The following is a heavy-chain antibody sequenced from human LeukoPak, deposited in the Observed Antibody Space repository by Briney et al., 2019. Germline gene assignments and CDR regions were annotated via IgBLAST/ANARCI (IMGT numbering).Heavy chain of an antibody. Sequence: SVKVSCKASGYTFTSYDINWVRQAPGQGLEWMGGIIPIFGTANYAQKFQGRVTITTDESTSTAYMELSSLRSEDTAVYYCAIVVVPAAYYYYMDVWGKGTTVTVSS. V-gene: IGHV1-69*05. D-gene: IGHD2-2*01. J-gene: IGHJ6*03. CDR3: AIVVVPAAYYYYMDV. CDR1: GYTFTSYD. CDR2: IIPIFGTA.